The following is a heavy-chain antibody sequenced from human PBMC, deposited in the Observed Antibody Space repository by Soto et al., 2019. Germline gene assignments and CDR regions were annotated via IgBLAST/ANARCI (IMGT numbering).Heavy chain of an antibody. J-gene: IGHJ4*02. CDR1: GFTFSSYA. V-gene: IGHV3-30-3*01. D-gene: IGHD6-19*01. CDR2: ISYDGSNK. CDR3: ARDRSSGWYYFDY. Sequence: PGGSLRLSCAASGFTFSSYAMHWVRQAPGKGLEWAAVISYDGSNKYYADSVKGRFTISRDNSKNTLYLQMNSLRAEDTAVYYCARDRSSGWYYFDYWGQGTLVTVSS.